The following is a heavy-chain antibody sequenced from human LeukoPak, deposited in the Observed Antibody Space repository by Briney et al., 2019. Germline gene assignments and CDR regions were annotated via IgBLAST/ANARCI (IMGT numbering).Heavy chain of an antibody. CDR2: IIPIFGTA. Sequence: ASVKVSCKASGYTFTSYGISWVRQAPGQGLEWMGGIIPIFGTANYAQKFQGRVTITTDESTSTAYMELSSLRSEDTAVYYCARDGDYYDSSGSPNWFDPWGQGTLVTVSS. CDR1: GYTFTSYG. D-gene: IGHD3-22*01. CDR3: ARDGDYYDSSGSPNWFDP. V-gene: IGHV1-69*05. J-gene: IGHJ5*02.